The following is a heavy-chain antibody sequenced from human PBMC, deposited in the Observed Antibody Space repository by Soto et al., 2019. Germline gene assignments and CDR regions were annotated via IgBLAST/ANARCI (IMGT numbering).Heavy chain of an antibody. D-gene: IGHD6-19*01. Sequence: QVQLQESGPGLVKPSQTLSLTCTVSGGSISSGGYYWSWIRQHPGKGLEWIGYIYYSGSTYYDPSLKGRVTLSVDTSKNQFSLKLSSVTAADTAVYYCARDNLGAASGWFYFDYWGQGTLVTVSS. CDR2: IYYSGST. CDR1: GGSISSGGYY. V-gene: IGHV4-31*03. J-gene: IGHJ4*02. CDR3: ARDNLGAASGWFYFDY.